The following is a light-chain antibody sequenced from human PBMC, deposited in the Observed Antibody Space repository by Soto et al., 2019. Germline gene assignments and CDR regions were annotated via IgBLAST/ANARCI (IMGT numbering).Light chain of an antibody. CDR2: GNS. J-gene: IGLJ3*02. CDR1: SSNIGAGYD. CDR3: QSYDSSWV. Sequence: QSVLTQPPSVSGAPGQRVTNSCTGSSSNIGAGYDVHWYQQLPGTAPKLLIYGNSNRPSGVPDRFSGSKSGTSASLAITGLQAEDEADYYCQSYDSSWVFGGGTELTVL. V-gene: IGLV1-40*01.